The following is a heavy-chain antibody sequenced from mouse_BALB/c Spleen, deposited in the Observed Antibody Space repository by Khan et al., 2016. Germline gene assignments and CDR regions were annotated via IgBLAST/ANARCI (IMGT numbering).Heavy chain of an antibody. D-gene: IGHD1-1*02. CDR3: AREGFFGSYWDY. V-gene: IGHV9-3*02. J-gene: IGHJ2*01. CDR1: GYTFTNYG. CDR2: INTNTGEP. Sequence: QIQLVQSGPELKKPGETVKISCKASGYTFTNYGMNWVKQAPGKGLKWMGWINTNTGEPTYAEEFKGRFAFSLETSASTAYLQINNLKNEDTATFFCAREGFFGSYWDYWGQGTTLTVSS.